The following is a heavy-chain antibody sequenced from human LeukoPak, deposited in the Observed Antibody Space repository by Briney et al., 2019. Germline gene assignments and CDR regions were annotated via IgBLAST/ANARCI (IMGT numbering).Heavy chain of an antibody. V-gene: IGHV4-39*06. J-gene: IGHJ3*01. CDR3: ARETEKQWQY. Sequence: SETLSLTCTVSGGSISSSSYYWGWIRQPPGKGLEWIAGIFHSGSTFYNPSLKSRVTISVDASKNQFTLTMTSVTAADTALYYCARETEKQWQYWGQGTMVTVSS. CDR2: IFHSGST. D-gene: IGHD6-19*01. CDR1: GGSISSSSYY.